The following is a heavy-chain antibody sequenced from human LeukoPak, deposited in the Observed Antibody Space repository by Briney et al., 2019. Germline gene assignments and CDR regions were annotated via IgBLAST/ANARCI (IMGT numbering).Heavy chain of an antibody. J-gene: IGHJ3*02. D-gene: IGHD6-19*01. CDR3: ARGMSSGRYAVDI. Sequence: LPGGSLRLSCAASGFTFSTYSMNWVRQAPGKGRDWVSYISSSSSTIYYADSVKGRFTISRDSAKNSLYLQMNSLRAEDTAVYYCARGMSSGRYAVDIWGQGTMVTVSS. CDR1: GFTFSTYS. CDR2: ISSSSSTI. V-gene: IGHV3-48*01.